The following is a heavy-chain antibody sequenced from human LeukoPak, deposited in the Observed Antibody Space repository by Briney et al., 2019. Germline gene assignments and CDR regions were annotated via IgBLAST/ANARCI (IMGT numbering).Heavy chain of an antibody. CDR3: ARDSDSVYPPPKFDP. D-gene: IGHD5/OR15-5a*01. Sequence: ASVKVSCKASGYTFSRSGISWLRQAPGQELEWMGWINHNGKTNTAQKFQGRVTMTTDTSTTTAFMEVRSLTSDDTAVYYCARDSDSVYPPPKFDPWGQGTLVTVSS. J-gene: IGHJ5*02. CDR2: INHNGKT. CDR1: GYTFSRSG. V-gene: IGHV1-18*01.